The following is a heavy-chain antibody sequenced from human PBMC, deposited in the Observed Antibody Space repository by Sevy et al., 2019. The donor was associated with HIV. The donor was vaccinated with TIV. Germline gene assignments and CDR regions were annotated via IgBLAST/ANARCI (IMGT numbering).Heavy chain of an antibody. V-gene: IGHV3-7*01. J-gene: IGHJ4*02. Sequence: GGSLRLSCAASGFTFSSYWMSWVRQAPGKGLEWVANIKQDGSEKYYVDSVKGRFTISRDNAKNSLYLKMNSLRAEDTAVYYCARDQGLSRTTYYDYVWGSYRLKGDFDYWGQGTLVTVSS. CDR2: IKQDGSEK. CDR1: GFTFSSYW. CDR3: ARDQGLSRTTYYDYVWGSYRLKGDFDY. D-gene: IGHD3-16*02.